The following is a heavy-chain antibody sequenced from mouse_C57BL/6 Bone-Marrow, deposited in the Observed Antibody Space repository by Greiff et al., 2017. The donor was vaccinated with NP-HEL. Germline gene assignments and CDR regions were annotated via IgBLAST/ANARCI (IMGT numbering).Heavy chain of an antibody. CDR1: GYSITSGYY. V-gene: IGHV3-6*01. CDR2: LSYDGSN. J-gene: IGHJ3*01. Sequence: EVKLHESGPGLVKPSQSLSLTCSVTGYSITSGYYWNWIRQFPGNKLEWMGFLSYDGSNNYNASLKNRISITRDTSKNQFFLKLNSVTTEDTATYYCARYHFAYWGQGTLVTVSA. CDR3: ARYHFAY.